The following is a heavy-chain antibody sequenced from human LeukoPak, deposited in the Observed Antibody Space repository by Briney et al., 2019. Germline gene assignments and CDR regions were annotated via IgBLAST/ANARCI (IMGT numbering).Heavy chain of an antibody. CDR1: GFTFSSYA. D-gene: IGHD6-19*01. V-gene: IGHV3-23*01. Sequence: TGGSLRLSCAASGFTFSSYAMSWVRQAPGKGLEWVSAISGSGGSTYYADSVKGRFTISRDNSKNTLYLQMNSLRAEDTAVYYCAKDLSRYSSGWYDYWGQGTLVTVFS. CDR3: AKDLSRYSSGWYDY. J-gene: IGHJ4*02. CDR2: ISGSGGST.